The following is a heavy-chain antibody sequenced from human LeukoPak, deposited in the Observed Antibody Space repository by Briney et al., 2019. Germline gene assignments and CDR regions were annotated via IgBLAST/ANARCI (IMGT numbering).Heavy chain of an antibody. Sequence: GGSLRLSCSASGFTFRDFAMSWVGQAPGKGLEWVGFIRSNTYGGTTEYAASVKGRFTISRDDSTSIAYLQINSLKSEDTAVYYCTIENVGHQGIDVWGQGTTVTVSS. V-gene: IGHV3-49*04. CDR1: GFTFRDFA. CDR2: IRSNTYGGTT. J-gene: IGHJ6*02. CDR3: TIENVGHQGIDV.